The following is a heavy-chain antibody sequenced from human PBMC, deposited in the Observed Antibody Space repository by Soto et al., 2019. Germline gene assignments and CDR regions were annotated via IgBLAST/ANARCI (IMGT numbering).Heavy chain of an antibody. D-gene: IGHD2-21*02. CDR3: ASILGDRAAYCGGDCYLWYFDL. V-gene: IGHV4-39*01. CDR2: IYYSGST. Sequence: SETLSLTCTVSGGSISSSSYYWGWIRQPPGKGLEWIGSIYYSGSTYYNPSLKSRVTISVDTSKNQFSLKLSSVTAADTAVYYCASILGDRAAYCGGDCYLWYFDLWGRGTLVTVSS. J-gene: IGHJ2*01. CDR1: GGSISSSSYY.